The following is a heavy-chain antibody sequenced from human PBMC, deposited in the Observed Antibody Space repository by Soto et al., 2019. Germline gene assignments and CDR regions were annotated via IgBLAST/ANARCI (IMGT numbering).Heavy chain of an antibody. Sequence: QVQLVESGGGVVQPGRSLKLSCAASGFTFSGYGMHWVRQAPGKGLEWVALIWYDGSNEYYGDSVKGRFTISRDNSKNTLYLQMNSVRAEDTAVYYCATLVGTSNWYSDHWGQGTLVTVSS. J-gene: IGHJ4*02. CDR1: GFTFSGYG. CDR2: IWYDGSNE. D-gene: IGHD2-2*01. CDR3: ATLVGTSNWYSDH. V-gene: IGHV3-33*01.